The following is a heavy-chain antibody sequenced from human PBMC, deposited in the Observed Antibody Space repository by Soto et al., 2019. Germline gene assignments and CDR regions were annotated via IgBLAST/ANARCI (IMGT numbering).Heavy chain of an antibody. CDR1: GYTFINFF. V-gene: IGHV1-46*01. CDR3: ARSHCSGGSCYLGAFDI. D-gene: IGHD2-15*01. J-gene: IGHJ3*02. Sequence: ASVKVSRKASGYTFINFFIHWVRQAPGQGLEWVGIINPSGGATTYPQKFQGRVTMTRDTSTSTVYMDVSSLRFDDTAVYYCARSHCSGGSCYLGAFDIWGQGTMVTVSS. CDR2: INPSGGAT.